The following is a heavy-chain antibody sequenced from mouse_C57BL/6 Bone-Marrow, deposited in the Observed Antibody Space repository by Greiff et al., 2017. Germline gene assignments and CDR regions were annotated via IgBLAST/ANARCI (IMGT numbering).Heavy chain of an antibody. CDR2: INYDGSST. J-gene: IGHJ2*01. CDR1: GFTFSDYY. Sequence: EVKVVESEGGLVQPGSSMKLSCTASGFTFSDYYMAWVRQVPEKGLEWVANINYDGSSTYYLDSLKSRFIISRDNAKNILYLQMSSLKSEDTATYYCARDDGYLYYFDYWGQGTTLTVSS. V-gene: IGHV5-16*01. D-gene: IGHD2-3*01. CDR3: ARDDGYLYYFDY.